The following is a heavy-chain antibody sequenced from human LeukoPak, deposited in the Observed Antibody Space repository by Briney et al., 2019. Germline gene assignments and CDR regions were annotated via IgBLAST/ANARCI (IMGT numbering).Heavy chain of an antibody. J-gene: IGHJ6*02. D-gene: IGHD4-11*01. CDR2: IRNKANRYTT. CDR3: ARDRSNYLGGYYYYGMDV. Sequence: GSLRLSCAASGFTFSDHHMDWVRQAPGEGLEWVARIRNKANRYTTEYAAPVKGRFTISRDDSENSLYLQMDSLKTEDTAVYYCARDRSNYLGGYYYYGMDVWGQGTTVTVSS. V-gene: IGHV3-72*01. CDR1: GFTFSDHH.